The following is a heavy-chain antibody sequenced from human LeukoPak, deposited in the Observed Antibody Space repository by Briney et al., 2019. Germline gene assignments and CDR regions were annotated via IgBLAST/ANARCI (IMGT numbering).Heavy chain of an antibody. CDR1: GFTFSSYG. Sequence: GGSLRLSCGASGFTFSSYGMHWVRQAPGKGLEWVAFIRYDGSNKYYADSVKGRFTISRDNSKNTLYLQMNSLRAEDTAVYYCARGQAQQWLVSPWNYYYMDVWGKGTTVTISS. CDR2: IRYDGSNK. J-gene: IGHJ6*03. CDR3: ARGQAQQWLVSPWNYYYMDV. D-gene: IGHD6-19*01. V-gene: IGHV3-30*02.